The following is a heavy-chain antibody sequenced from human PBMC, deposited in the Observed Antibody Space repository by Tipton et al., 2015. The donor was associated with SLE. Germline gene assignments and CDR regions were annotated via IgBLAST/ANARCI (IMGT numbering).Heavy chain of an antibody. D-gene: IGHD3-22*01. CDR2: SGST. J-gene: IGHJ3*02. V-gene: IGHV4-39*01. CDR1: GGSISSHY. Sequence: TLSLTCTVSGGSISSHYWSWIRQPPGKGLEWIGRSGSTYYNPSLKSRVSTSVDTSKNQFSLKLTSVTAADTAVYYCARHFPRHYDSRTYSEAFDIWGQGTMVTVSS. CDR3: ARHFPRHYDSRTYSEAFDI.